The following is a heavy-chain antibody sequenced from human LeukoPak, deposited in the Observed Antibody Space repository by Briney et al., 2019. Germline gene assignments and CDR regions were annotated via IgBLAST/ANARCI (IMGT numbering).Heavy chain of an antibody. J-gene: IGHJ4*02. CDR2: IDYGGST. CDR3: AREYTLYRSGWFLDY. Sequence: SETLSLTCTVSGDSSYNRIYYWGWIRQPPGKGLEWIGSIDYGGSTYYNLSLKSRATISVDTSKNQFSLKLSSVTAADTAVYYCAREYTLYRSGWFLDYWGQGTVVTVSS. V-gene: IGHV4-39*07. CDR1: GDSSYNRIYY. D-gene: IGHD6-19*01.